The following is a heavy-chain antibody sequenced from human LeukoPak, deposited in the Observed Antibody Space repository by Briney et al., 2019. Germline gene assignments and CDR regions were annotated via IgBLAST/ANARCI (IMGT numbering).Heavy chain of an antibody. V-gene: IGHV1-69*13. D-gene: IGHD3-22*01. J-gene: IGHJ5*02. CDR2: IIPIFGTA. CDR3: ARVLDWGYYDSSGNNWFDP. CDR1: GGTFSSYA. Sequence: ASVKVSCKASGGTFSSYAISWVRQAPGQGLEWMGGIIPIFGTANYAQKFQGRVTITADESTSTAYMELSSLRSEDTAVYYCARVLDWGYYDSSGNNWFDPWGQGTLVTVSS.